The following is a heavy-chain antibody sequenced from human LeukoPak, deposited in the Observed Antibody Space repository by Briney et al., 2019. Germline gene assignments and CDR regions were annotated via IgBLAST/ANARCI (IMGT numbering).Heavy chain of an antibody. Sequence: GASVKVSCKASGYTFTGYYMHWVRQAPGQGLEWMGWINPNSGATNYAHEFHGRVTLTRDTSISTAYMDLRRLRSDDTAVYYCARGNQDWELLIRGYFDLWGRGTLVSVSS. CDR2: INPNSGAT. CDR3: ARGNQDWELLIRGYFDL. D-gene: IGHD1-26*01. J-gene: IGHJ2*01. V-gene: IGHV1-2*07. CDR1: GYTFTGYY.